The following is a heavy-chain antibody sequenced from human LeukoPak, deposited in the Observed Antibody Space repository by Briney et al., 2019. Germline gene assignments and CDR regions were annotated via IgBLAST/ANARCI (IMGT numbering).Heavy chain of an antibody. CDR1: GFTFSSYA. CDR2: ISSGGGST. Sequence: GGSLRLSCATSGFTFSSYAMSWVRRAPGKGLEWVSAISSGGGSTYYTDSVKGRFTISRDNSKNTLYLQMNSLGAEDTALYYCAKRLMYYSGWFVLDYWGQGTLVTVSS. D-gene: IGHD5-12*01. CDR3: AKRLMYYSGWFVLDY. V-gene: IGHV3-23*01. J-gene: IGHJ4*02.